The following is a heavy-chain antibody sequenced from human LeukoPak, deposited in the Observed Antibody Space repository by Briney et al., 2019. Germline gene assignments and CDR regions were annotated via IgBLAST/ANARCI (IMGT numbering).Heavy chain of an antibody. CDR3: AKEGYNYFDY. V-gene: IGHV3-23*01. D-gene: IGHD5-24*01. J-gene: IGHJ4*02. CDR2: ISGSGGST. Sequence: GGSLRLSCAASGNYWMRWVRQAPGKGLEWVSAISGSGGSTYYADSVKGRFTISRDNSKNTLYLQMNSLRAEDTAVYYCAKEGYNYFDYWGQGTLVTVSS. CDR1: GNYW.